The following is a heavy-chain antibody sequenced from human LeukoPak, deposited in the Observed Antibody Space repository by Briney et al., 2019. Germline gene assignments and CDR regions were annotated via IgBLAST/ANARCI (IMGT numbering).Heavy chain of an antibody. CDR1: GYTFTSYG. CDR2: ISAYNGNT. Sequence: ASVKVSCKASGYTFTSYGISWVRQAPGQGLEWMGWISAYNGNTNYAQKLQGRVTMTTDTSTSTAYMELRSLRSDDTAVCYCARDLAVPAAILLFDYWGQGTLVTVSS. D-gene: IGHD2-2*02. CDR3: ARDLAVPAAILLFDY. J-gene: IGHJ4*02. V-gene: IGHV1-18*01.